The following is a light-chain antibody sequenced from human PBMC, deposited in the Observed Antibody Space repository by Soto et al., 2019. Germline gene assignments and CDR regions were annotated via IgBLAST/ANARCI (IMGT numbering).Light chain of an antibody. V-gene: IGKV1-39*01. CDR1: HSISTY. J-gene: IGKJ5*01. Sequence: DIQMTHSPSSLSASVGDIVTITCRPSHSISTYLNWYHQKPGKAPDLLIYAASSLKSGVPSRFSGSGSGTHFTPTITGLQPADFATYYCQQNFSIPITFGQGTRLEIK. CDR3: QQNFSIPIT. CDR2: AAS.